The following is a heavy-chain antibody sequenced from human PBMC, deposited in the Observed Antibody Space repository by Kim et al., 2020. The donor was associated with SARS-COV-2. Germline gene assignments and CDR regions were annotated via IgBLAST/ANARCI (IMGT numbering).Heavy chain of an antibody. Sequence: YNPSRNSRVTISVDTSKNQCSLKLSAETAADTAVYYCARQAFLYSSSPFWGQGTLVTVSS. V-gene: IGHV4-39*01. D-gene: IGHD6-13*01. J-gene: IGHJ4*02. CDR3: ARQAFLYSSSPF.